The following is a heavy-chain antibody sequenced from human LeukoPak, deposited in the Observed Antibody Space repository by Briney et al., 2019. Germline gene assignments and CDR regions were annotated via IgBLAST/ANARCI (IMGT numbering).Heavy chain of an antibody. CDR3: STGGLQIDY. CDR2: IKSKYHGGTT. J-gene: IGHJ4*02. V-gene: IGHV3-15*01. CDR1: GFTFSNAW. Sequence: GGSLRLSCAGSGFTFSNAWMNWIRQAPGKGLEGVGRIKSKYHGGTTDYAAPVKGRFTISRDDSKDMVYLQMNSLKIEDTAVYYCSTGGLQIDYWGQGTLVTVSS. D-gene: IGHD4-11*01.